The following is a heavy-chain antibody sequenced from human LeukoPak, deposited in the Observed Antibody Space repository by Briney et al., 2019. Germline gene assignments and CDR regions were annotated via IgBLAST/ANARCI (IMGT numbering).Heavy chain of an antibody. CDR1: GESFSGYY. D-gene: IGHD3-10*01. J-gene: IGHJ5*02. CDR2: IYYSGST. CDR3: ARVAMVRGWRPSNWFDP. Sequence: SETLSLTCAVYGESFSGYYWSWIRQPPGKGLEWIGYIYYSGSTNYNPSLKSRVTISVDTSKNQFSLKLSSVTAADTAVYYCARVAMVRGWRPSNWFDPWGQGTLVTVSS. V-gene: IGHV4-59*01.